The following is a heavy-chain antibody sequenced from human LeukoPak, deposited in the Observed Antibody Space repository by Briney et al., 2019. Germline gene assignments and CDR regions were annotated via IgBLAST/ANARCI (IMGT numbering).Heavy chain of an antibody. CDR3: AKDRRAGSYDY. V-gene: IGHV3-23*01. CDR2: ISGSGGNT. J-gene: IGHJ4*02. Sequence: GGTLRLSCAASGFTFSRNGMTWVRQAPGKGLEWVSAISGSGGNTYYADSVKGRFTISRDNSKSTLYLQMNSLRAEDTAVYYCAKDRRAGSYDYWGQGTLVTVSS. CDR1: GFTFSRNG. D-gene: IGHD3-10*01.